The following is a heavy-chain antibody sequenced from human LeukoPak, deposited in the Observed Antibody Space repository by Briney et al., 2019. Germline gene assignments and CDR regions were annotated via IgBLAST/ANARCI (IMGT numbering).Heavy chain of an antibody. Sequence: ASVKVSCKASGYTFTGYYMHWVRQAPGQGLEWMGWINPNSGDTKYAQKFQGRVTMTRDTSISAAYMELSRLRSDDTAVYYCATQRGSYLWGTDFDYWGQGTLVAVSS. CDR2: INPNSGDT. J-gene: IGHJ4*02. CDR3: ATQRGSYLWGTDFDY. D-gene: IGHD3-16*01. V-gene: IGHV1-2*02. CDR1: GYTFTGYY.